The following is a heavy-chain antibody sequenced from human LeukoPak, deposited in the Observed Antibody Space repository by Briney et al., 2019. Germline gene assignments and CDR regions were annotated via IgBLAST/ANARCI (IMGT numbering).Heavy chain of an antibody. D-gene: IGHD3-10*02. CDR2: ISYDGSKK. V-gene: IGHV3-30*18. CDR3: AELGITMIGGV. J-gene: IGHJ6*04. Sequence: PGRSLRLSCAASGFTFSSYGMHWVRQAPGKGLEWVAVISYDGSKKYYADSVKGRFTISRDNAKNSLYLQMNSLRAEDTAVYYCAELGITMIGGVWGKGTTVTISS. CDR1: GFTFSSYG.